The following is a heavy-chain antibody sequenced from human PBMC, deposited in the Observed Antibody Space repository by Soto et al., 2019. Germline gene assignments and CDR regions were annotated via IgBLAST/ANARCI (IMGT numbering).Heavy chain of an antibody. CDR1: GGSISSYY. V-gene: IGHV4-59*01. J-gene: IGHJ6*03. CDR2: IYYSGST. Sequence: SETLSLTCTVSGGSISSYYWSWIRQPPGKGLEWIGYIYYSGSTNYNPSLKSRVTISVDTSKNQFSLKLSSVTAADTAVYYCARDRAPGGTIFGVVKGKYDLRHDYYCDLMYFWGKGSSVTGS. CDR3: ARDRAPGGTIFGVVKGKYDLRHDYYCDLMYF. D-gene: IGHD3-3*01.